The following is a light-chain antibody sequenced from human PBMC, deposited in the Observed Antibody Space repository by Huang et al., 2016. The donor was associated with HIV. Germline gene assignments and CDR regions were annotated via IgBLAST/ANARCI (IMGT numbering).Light chain of an antibody. CDR1: QSVNSY. J-gene: IGKJ4*01. CDR3: QQRNSWPLT. V-gene: IGKV3-11*01. CDR2: ESS. Sequence: EIVLTQSPATLSVSPGESVTLSCRASQSVNSYLAWYPQKSGPAPRPLIYESSNRATGVPARFTGSGSGTDFTLTISTLEREDFAMYYCQQRNSWPLTFGGGTKVEIK.